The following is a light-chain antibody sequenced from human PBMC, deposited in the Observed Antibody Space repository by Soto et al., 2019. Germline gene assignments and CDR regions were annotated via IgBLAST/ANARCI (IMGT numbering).Light chain of an antibody. V-gene: IGLV1-40*01. CDR2: GNS. Sequence: QSVLTQPPSVSGAPGQRVTISCTGSSSNIGAGYDVHWYQQLPGTAPKLLIYGNSNRPSGVPDRFSGSKSGTSASLAITGLQAEDEADYYCQSCDSSLENVFGTGTKLTVL. CDR1: SSNIGAGYD. J-gene: IGLJ1*01. CDR3: QSCDSSLENV.